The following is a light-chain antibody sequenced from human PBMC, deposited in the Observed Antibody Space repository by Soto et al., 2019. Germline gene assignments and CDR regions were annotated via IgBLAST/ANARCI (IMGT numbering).Light chain of an antibody. Sequence: QSALTQPPSVSGSPGQSVTISCTGTSSDVGSYNRVSWYQQPPGTAPKLMIYEVSNRPSGVPDRFSGSKSGNTASLTISGLQAEDEADYYCGSFTNTNSLEDWVFGGGTKLTVL. J-gene: IGLJ3*02. CDR3: GSFTNTNSLEDWV. V-gene: IGLV2-18*02. CDR1: SSDVGSYNR. CDR2: EVS.